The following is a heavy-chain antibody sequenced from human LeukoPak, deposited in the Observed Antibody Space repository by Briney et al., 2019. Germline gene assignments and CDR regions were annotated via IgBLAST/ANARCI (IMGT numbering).Heavy chain of an antibody. Sequence: KPGGSLRLSCAASGFTFSSYSMNWVRQAPGKGLEWVSSISSSSSYIYYADSVKGRFTISRDNAKNSLYLQMNSLRAEDTAVYYCAREGASWYDVSAGYWGQGTLVTVSS. D-gene: IGHD6-13*01. CDR3: AREGASWYDVSAGY. CDR2: ISSSSSYI. V-gene: IGHV3-21*01. CDR1: GFTFSSYS. J-gene: IGHJ4*02.